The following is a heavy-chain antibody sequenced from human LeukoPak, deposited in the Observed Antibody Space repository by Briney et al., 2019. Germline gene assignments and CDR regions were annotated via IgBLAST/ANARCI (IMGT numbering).Heavy chain of an antibody. CDR2: ISYDGSYE. CDR1: GFTFSSYA. J-gene: IGHJ4*02. Sequence: PGRSLRLSCAASGFTFSSYAMHWVRQAPGKGLEWVAVISYDGSYESYADSVKGRFTISRDNSKNTLYLQMNSLRVEDTAVYYCAKGGPPTGASPRPWDFNYWGQGALVTVSS. CDR3: AKGGPPTGASPRPWDFNY. D-gene: IGHD1-26*01. V-gene: IGHV3-30*04.